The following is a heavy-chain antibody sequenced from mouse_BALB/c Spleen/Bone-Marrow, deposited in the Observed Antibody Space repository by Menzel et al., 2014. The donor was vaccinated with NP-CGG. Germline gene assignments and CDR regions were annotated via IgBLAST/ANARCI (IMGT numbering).Heavy chain of an antibody. D-gene: IGHD3-3*01. CDR3: ARGGTRETFFDY. CDR2: IHYSGST. J-gene: IGHJ2*01. Sequence: EVQLQQSGPDLVKPSQSLSLTCTVTGYSITSGYSWHWIRQFPGNKLEWMGYIHYSGSTNYNPSLKSRISVTRDTSKNQFFLQLNSVTTEDTATYYCARGGTRETFFDYWGQGTTLTVSS. CDR1: GYSITSGYS. V-gene: IGHV3-1*02.